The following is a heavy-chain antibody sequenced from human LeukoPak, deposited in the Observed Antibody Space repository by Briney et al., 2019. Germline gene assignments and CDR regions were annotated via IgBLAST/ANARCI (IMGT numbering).Heavy chain of an antibody. J-gene: IGHJ6*03. Sequence: ASVKVSCKASGYTFTTYNINWVRQAPGQGLEWMGIINPSGGSTSYAQKFQGRVTMTRDMSTSTVYMELSSLRSEDTAVYYCARAKGFGESMHQYYYYYYMDVWGKGTTVTIS. CDR1: GYTFTTYN. CDR2: INPSGGST. V-gene: IGHV1-46*01. CDR3: ARAKGFGESMHQYYYYYYMDV. D-gene: IGHD3-10*01.